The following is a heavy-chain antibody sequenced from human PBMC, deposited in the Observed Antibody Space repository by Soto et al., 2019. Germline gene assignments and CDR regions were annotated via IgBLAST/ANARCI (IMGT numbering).Heavy chain of an antibody. D-gene: IGHD3-16*01. CDR2: ISCSGVLT. Sequence: EMQLLESGGGLVQPGGSLRLSCVASGFPFSSYAMSWVRQTPGQGLEWVSGISCSGVLTYYADSVKGRFTISRDNSNNTLSPHVHSLRVEDTAVFFFAKGGYYSGFEIWGQGTMVTVSA. CDR1: GFPFSSYA. V-gene: IGHV3-23*01. J-gene: IGHJ3*02. CDR3: AKGGYYSGFEI.